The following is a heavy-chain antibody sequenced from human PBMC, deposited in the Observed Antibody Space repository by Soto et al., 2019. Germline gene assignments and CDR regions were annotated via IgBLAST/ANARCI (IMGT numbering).Heavy chain of an antibody. V-gene: IGHV1-69*13. CDR2: IIPIFGTA. Sequence: SVKVSCKASGGTFSSSAISWVRQAPGQGLEWMGGIIPIFGTANYAQKFQGRVTITADESTSTAYMALSSLRSEDTAGYYGAREETGGYVCSWWGEADDYYYYGMDVWG. CDR1: GGTFSSSA. J-gene: IGHJ6*02. CDR3: AREETGGYVCSWWGEADDYYYYGMDV. D-gene: IGHD3-16*01.